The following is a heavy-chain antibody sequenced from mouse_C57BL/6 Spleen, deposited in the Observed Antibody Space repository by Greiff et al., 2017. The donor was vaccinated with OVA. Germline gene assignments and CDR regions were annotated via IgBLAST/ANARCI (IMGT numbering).Heavy chain of an antibody. CDR3: ARGATVVEERAWFAY. Sequence: EVQLQQSGPELVKPGASVKISCKASGYTFTDYYMNWVKQSHGKSLEWIGDINPNNGGTSYNQKFKGKATLTVDKSSSTAYMELRSLTSEDSAVYYCARGATVVEERAWFAYWGQGTLVTVSA. D-gene: IGHD1-1*01. CDR1: GYTFTDYY. CDR2: INPNNGGT. V-gene: IGHV1-26*01. J-gene: IGHJ3*01.